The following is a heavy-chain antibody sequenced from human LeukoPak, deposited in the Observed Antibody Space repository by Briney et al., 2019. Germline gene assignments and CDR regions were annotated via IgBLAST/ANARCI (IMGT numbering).Heavy chain of an antibody. CDR3: ARAYGDYEYDY. V-gene: IGHV1-2*06. CDR1: GYIFTGYY. Sequence: ATVKVSCKASGYIFTGYYMHWVRQAPGQGLEWMGRINPNSGGTNYAQKSQGRATMTRDTSISTAYMELSRLRSDDTAVYYCARAYGDYEYDYWGQGTLVTVSS. D-gene: IGHD4-17*01. J-gene: IGHJ4*02. CDR2: INPNSGGT.